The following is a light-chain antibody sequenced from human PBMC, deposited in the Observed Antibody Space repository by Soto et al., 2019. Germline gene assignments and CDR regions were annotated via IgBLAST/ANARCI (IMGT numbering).Light chain of an antibody. Sequence: IAVRQSPANLSVSPGGRAALSGRASQSVSSYLAWYQQKPGQAPRLLIYDASNRATGIPARFSGSGSGTDFTLTISSLEPEDFAVYYCQQRSNWPPTFGQGTRLEIK. CDR1: QSVSSY. CDR2: DAS. J-gene: IGKJ5*01. V-gene: IGKV3-11*01. CDR3: QQRSNWPPT.